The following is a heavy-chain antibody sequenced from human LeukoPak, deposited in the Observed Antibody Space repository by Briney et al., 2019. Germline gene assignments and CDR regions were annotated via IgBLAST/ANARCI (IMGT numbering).Heavy chain of an antibody. CDR2: IYYSGST. V-gene: IGHV4-39*01. D-gene: IGHD3-10*01. CDR1: GGSISSSSYY. CDR3: AINDGSGSYYKSDY. Sequence: PSETLSLTCTVSGGSISSSSYYWGWIRQPPGKGLEWIGSIYYSGSTYYNPSLKSRVTISVDTSKNQFSLKLSSVTAADTAVYYCAINDGSGSYYKSDYWGQGTLVTVSS. J-gene: IGHJ4*02.